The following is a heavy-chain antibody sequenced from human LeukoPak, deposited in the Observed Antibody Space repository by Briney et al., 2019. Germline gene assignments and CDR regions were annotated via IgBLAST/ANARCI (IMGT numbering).Heavy chain of an antibody. CDR3: ARDERIGGSYSTFDY. D-gene: IGHD1-26*01. V-gene: IGHV1-46*01. Sequence: GASVKVSCKASGYTFTSYYMHWVRQAPGQGLEWMGIINPSGGSTSYAQKFQGRVTMTRDMSTSTVYMELSSLRSEDTAVYYCARDERIGGSYSTFDYWGQGTLVTVSS. J-gene: IGHJ4*02. CDR1: GYTFTSYY. CDR2: INPSGGST.